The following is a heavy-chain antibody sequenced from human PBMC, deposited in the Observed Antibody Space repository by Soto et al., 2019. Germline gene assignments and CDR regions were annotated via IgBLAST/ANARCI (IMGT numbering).Heavy chain of an antibody. D-gene: IGHD3-9*01. CDR3: ARRGYDILTGYHRYYFDY. CDR1: GFTFSDYY. CDR2: ISSSSSYT. Sequence: QVQLVESGGGLVKPGGSLRLSCAASGFTFSDYYMSWIRQAPGKGLEWVSYISSSSSYTNYADSVKGRFTISRDNAKNSLYLHMNSLRAEDTAVYYCARRGYDILTGYHRYYFDYWGPGTLVTVSS. V-gene: IGHV3-11*06. J-gene: IGHJ4*02.